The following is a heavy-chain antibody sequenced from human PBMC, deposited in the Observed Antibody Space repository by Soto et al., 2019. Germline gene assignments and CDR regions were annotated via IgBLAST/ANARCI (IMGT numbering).Heavy chain of an antibody. CDR2: IYYSGST. CDR3: AREKGVYYGWGSYDYYYFDY. J-gene: IGHJ4*02. D-gene: IGHD3-10*01. V-gene: IGHV4-30-4*01. Sequence: TMCLTCTFAGGYSRNRDYYWSWIRQPPGNCLEWIGYIYYSGSTYYNPSLKSRVTISVDRSKNLFPLKLSSVPAAATAVYYCAREKGVYYGWGSYDYYYFDYWVQGPLVPVS. CDR1: GGYSRNRDYY.